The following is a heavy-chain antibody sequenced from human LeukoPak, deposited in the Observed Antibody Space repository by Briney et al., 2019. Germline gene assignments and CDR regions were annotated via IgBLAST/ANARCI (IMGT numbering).Heavy chain of an antibody. J-gene: IGHJ4*02. CDR3: ARSRGYSYGTTFLDY. D-gene: IGHD5-18*01. CDR2: IYYSGSI. CDR1: GGSFSGYY. Sequence: PSETLSLTCAVYGGSFSGYYWSWIRQPPGKGLEWIGYIYYSGSINYNPSLKSRVTISVDTSKNQFSLKLISVTAADTAVYYCARSRGYSYGTTFLDYWGQGTLVTVSS. V-gene: IGHV4-59*08.